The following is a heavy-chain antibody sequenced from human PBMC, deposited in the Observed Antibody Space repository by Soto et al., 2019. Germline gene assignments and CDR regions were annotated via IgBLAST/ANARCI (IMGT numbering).Heavy chain of an antibody. CDR1: GYTFTNYD. J-gene: IGHJ6*02. CDR2: MNPNSGKT. CDR3: ARAFHDYRYYYYGMDV. V-gene: IGHV1-8*01. D-gene: IGHD4-4*01. Sequence: GASVKVSCKASGYTFTNYDINWVRQATGQGLEWMGWMNPNSGKTGYAQKFQGRVTMTRNTSISTAYMELSSLRSEDTAVYYCARAFHDYRYYYYGMDVWGQGTTVTVSS.